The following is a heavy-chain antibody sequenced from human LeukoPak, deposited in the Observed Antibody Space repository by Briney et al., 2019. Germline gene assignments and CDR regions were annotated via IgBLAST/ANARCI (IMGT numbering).Heavy chain of an antibody. CDR2: IYYSGST. CDR1: GGSFSSSSYY. V-gene: IGHV4-39*01. Sequence: SETLSLTCTVSGGSFSSSSYYWGWISQPPGKGLEWIGSIYYSGSTYYNPSLKSRVTISVDTSKNQFSLKLSSVTAAATAVYYCARPSITMIVPGAFDIWGQGTMVTVSS. D-gene: IGHD3-22*01. CDR3: ARPSITMIVPGAFDI. J-gene: IGHJ3*02.